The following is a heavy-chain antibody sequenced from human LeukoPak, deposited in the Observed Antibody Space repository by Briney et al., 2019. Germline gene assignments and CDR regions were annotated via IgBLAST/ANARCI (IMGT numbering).Heavy chain of an antibody. CDR3: ARSDIVVVPAPGWFDP. V-gene: IGHV1-46*01. Sequence: SGGSLRLSCAASGFTFTSYYMHWVRQAPGQGLEWMGIINPSGGSTSYAQKFQGRVTMTRDMSTSTAYMELRSLRSDDTAVYYCARSDIVVVPAPGWFDPWGQGTLVTVSS. CDR1: GFTFTSYY. D-gene: IGHD2-2*01. CDR2: INPSGGST. J-gene: IGHJ5*02.